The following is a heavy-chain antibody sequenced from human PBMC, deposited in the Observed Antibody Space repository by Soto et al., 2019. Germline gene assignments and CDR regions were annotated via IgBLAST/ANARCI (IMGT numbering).Heavy chain of an antibody. CDR2: ISYDGSNK. J-gene: IGHJ4*02. V-gene: IGHV3-30*03. D-gene: IGHD5-18*01. CDR1: GFTFSSYG. CDR3: APLWLVY. Sequence: PGGSLRLSCAASGFTFSSYGMHWVRRAPGKGLEWVAVISYDGSNKYYADSVKGRFTISRDNSKNTLYLQMNSLRAEDTAVYYCAPLWLVYWGQGTLVTVSS.